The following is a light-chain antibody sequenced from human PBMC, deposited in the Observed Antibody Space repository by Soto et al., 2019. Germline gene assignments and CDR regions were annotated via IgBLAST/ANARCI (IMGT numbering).Light chain of an antibody. CDR3: QHYNNWPPGT. CDR2: DAS. V-gene: IGKV3-15*01. J-gene: IGKJ1*01. CDR1: QSVSNN. Sequence: EIVMTQSPATLSVSPGERATLSCRASQSVSNNLAWYQQKPGQAPRLLVYDASTRATGIPARFSGSGSGTEFTLTISSLQSEDFAVYHCQHYNNWPPGTFGQGTKVEI.